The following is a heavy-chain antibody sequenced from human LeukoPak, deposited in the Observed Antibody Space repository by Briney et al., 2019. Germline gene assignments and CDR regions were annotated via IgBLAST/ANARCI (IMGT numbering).Heavy chain of an antibody. CDR2: IYSDGST. V-gene: IGHV3-53*01. CDR1: GFTFDDYG. D-gene: IGHD1-26*01. Sequence: GGSLRLSCAASGFTFDDYGMSWVRQAPGKGLEWVSEIYSDGSTYYAASVKGRFSISRDSPKNTVHLQMNSLRAEDTAVYYCARELREHGVFDIWGQGTMVTVSS. CDR3: ARELREHGVFDI. J-gene: IGHJ3*02.